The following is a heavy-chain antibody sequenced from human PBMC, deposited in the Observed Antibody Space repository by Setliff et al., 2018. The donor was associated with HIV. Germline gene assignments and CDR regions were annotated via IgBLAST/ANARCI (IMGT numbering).Heavy chain of an antibody. CDR3: ARVGYCSGPTCYPLDY. CDR2: IITSGSSI. Sequence: GGSLRLSCAASGFTFSSYSMNWVRQAPGKGLEWVSNIITSGSSIYYSDSVKGRFTISRDNAKNSLYLQMNSLRVEDTAVYYCARVGYCSGPTCYPLDYWGQGTLVTVSS. D-gene: IGHD2-2*01. V-gene: IGHV3-48*04. CDR1: GFTFSSYS. J-gene: IGHJ4*02.